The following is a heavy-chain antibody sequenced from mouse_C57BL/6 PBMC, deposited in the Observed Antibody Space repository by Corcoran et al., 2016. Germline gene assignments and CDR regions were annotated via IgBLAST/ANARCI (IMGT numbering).Heavy chain of an antibody. V-gene: IGHV9-3*01. CDR2: INTYSGVP. CDR3: ARATVVDY. CDR1: GYTFTTYG. Sequence: QIQLVQSGPELKKPGETVKISCKASGYTFTTYGMSWVKQAPGKGLKWMGWINTYSGVPTYADDFKGRFAFSLETSASTAYLQINNLKNEDTATYFCARATVVDYWGQGTTLTVSS. D-gene: IGHD1-1*01. J-gene: IGHJ2*01.